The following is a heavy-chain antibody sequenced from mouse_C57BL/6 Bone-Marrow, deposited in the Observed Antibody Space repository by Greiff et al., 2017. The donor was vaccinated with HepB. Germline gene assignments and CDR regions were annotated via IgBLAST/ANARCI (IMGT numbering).Heavy chain of an antibody. D-gene: IGHD1-1*01. V-gene: IGHV5-16*01. CDR2: INYDGSST. Sequence: EVNLVESEGGLVQPGSSMKLSCTASGFTFSDYYMAWVRQVPEKGLEWVANINYDGSSTYYLDSLKSRFIISRDNAKNILYLQMSSLKSEDTATYYCARDHYYGSSYWYFDVWGTGTTVTVSS. CDR1: GFTFSDYY. J-gene: IGHJ1*03. CDR3: ARDHYYGSSYWYFDV.